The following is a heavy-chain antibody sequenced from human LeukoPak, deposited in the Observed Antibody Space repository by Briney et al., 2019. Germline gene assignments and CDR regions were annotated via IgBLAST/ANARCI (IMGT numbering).Heavy chain of an antibody. J-gene: IGHJ6*02. CDR1: GYTFTSYG. Sequence: ASVKVSFKASGYTFTSYGISWVRQAPGQGLEWMGWISAYKGNTNYAQKLQGRVTMTSDTSTSTAYMELRSLRSDETAVYYCARGKGIAAAGTLYYYYGMDVWGQGTTVTVSS. CDR3: ARGKGIAAAGTLYYYYGMDV. CDR2: ISAYKGNT. D-gene: IGHD6-13*01. V-gene: IGHV1-18*01.